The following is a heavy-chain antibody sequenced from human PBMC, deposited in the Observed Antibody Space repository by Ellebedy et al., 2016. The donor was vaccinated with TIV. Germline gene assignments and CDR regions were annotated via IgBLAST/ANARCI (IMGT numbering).Heavy chain of an antibody. J-gene: IGHJ4*02. CDR3: AKGSIGAATSCLDD. CDR2: VSGVSAET. D-gene: IGHD6-13*01. Sequence: GESLKISCAASRFTFSSYVMHWVRQAPGKGLEWVSVVSGVSAETHYADSVKGRFTISRDNSNNTLYLQMNSLRAEDTAVYNSAKGSIGAATSCLDDWGQGTLVTVSS. CDR1: RFTFSSYV. V-gene: IGHV3-23*01.